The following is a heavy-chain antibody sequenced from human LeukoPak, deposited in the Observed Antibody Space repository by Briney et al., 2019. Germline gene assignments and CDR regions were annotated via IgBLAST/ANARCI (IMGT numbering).Heavy chain of an antibody. CDR1: GGSIRSSSYY. Sequence: SETLSLTCTVSGGSIRSSSYYWGWIRQPPGKGLEWIGTIYYSGSTYYNPSLKSRVTISVDTSKNQFSLKLSSVTAADTAVYYCARSPLVYSSGWPEDYYFDYWGQGTLVTVSS. J-gene: IGHJ4*02. CDR2: IYYSGST. CDR3: ARSPLVYSSGWPEDYYFDY. D-gene: IGHD6-19*01. V-gene: IGHV4-39*07.